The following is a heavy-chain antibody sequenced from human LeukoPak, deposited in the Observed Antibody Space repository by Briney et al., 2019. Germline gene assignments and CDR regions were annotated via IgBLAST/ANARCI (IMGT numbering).Heavy chain of an antibody. D-gene: IGHD1-26*01. CDR3: ARVGESYREFDY. V-gene: IGHV4-61*02. CDR1: GGSISSGSYY. CDR2: IYTSGST. J-gene: IGHJ4*02. Sequence: PSQTLSLTCTVSGGSISSGSYYWSRIRQPAGKGLEWIGRIYTSGSTNYNPSLKSRVTISVDTSKNQFSLKLSSVTAADTAVYYCARVGESYREFDYWGQGTLVTVSS.